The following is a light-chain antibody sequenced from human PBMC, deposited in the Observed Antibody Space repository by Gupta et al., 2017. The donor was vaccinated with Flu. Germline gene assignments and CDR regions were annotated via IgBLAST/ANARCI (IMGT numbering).Light chain of an antibody. CDR1: SGHSSYA. CDR3: QTWGTGIRV. Sequence: QVVLTQSPSASASLGASVKLTCTLSSGHSSYAIAWHQQQPEKGPRYLMKLNSDGSHRKGDGIPDRFSGSSSGAERYLXIXSLQSEXEADYYCQTWGTGIRVFGGGTKLTVL. J-gene: IGLJ3*02. CDR2: LNSDGSH. V-gene: IGLV4-69*01.